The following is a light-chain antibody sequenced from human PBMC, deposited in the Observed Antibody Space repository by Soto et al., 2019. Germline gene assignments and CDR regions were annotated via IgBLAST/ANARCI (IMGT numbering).Light chain of an antibody. CDR2: AAS. V-gene: IGKV1-9*01. Sequence: SQLTQSPSSLSASVGDRVTITCRASQGIDTYLAWYQQKPGRAPKLLIEAASTLQSGVPSRFSGSGSGTDFTPTLSSLPPEDFGTYYCQQLDSYLPFGQGTRLEIK. J-gene: IGKJ5*01. CDR3: QQLDSYLP. CDR1: QGIDTY.